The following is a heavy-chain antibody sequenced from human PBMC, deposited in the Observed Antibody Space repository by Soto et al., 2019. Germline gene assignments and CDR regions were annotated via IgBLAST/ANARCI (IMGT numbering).Heavy chain of an antibody. J-gene: IGHJ4*02. CDR3: ASLPGYEWRGNFDY. V-gene: IGHV1-69*12. D-gene: IGHD5-12*01. CDR2: IIPIFGKA. Sequence: QVQRLQSGAEVKKPGSSVKVSGKASGGTFSSYSISLVRNATEHGLVWMGGIIPIFGKATYAQKFQGRVTITADESTSTADLELSSLRSEDTAGYCCASLPGYEWRGNFDYWGQGPLVTLSS. CDR1: GGTFSSYS.